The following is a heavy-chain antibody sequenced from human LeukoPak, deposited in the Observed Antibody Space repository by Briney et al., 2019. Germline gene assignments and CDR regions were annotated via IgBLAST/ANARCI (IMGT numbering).Heavy chain of an antibody. V-gene: IGHV4-39*07. CDR2: IYYSGST. Sequence: SETLSLTCTVSGGSISSYYWGWIRQPPGKGLEWIGSIYYSGSTYYNPSLKSRVTISVDTSKNQFSLKLSSVTAADTAVYYCARVEQTGAFDIWGQGTMVTVSS. J-gene: IGHJ3*02. CDR1: GGSISSYY. D-gene: IGHD6-13*01. CDR3: ARVEQTGAFDI.